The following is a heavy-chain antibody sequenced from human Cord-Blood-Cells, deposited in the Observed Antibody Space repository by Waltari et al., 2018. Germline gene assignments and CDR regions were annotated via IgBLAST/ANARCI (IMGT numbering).Heavy chain of an antibody. D-gene: IGHD2-2*01. Sequence: QVQLVQSGAEVKKPGASVKVSCKASGYTFTGYYMPWVRPAPGQGLEWMGRINPNSGGTNYAQKFQGRVTMTRDTSISTAYMELSRLRSDDTVVYYCARVRRYCSSTSCSDAFDIWGQGTMVTVSS. J-gene: IGHJ3*02. CDR2: INPNSGGT. CDR1: GYTFTGYY. V-gene: IGHV1-2*05. CDR3: ARVRRYCSSTSCSDAFDI.